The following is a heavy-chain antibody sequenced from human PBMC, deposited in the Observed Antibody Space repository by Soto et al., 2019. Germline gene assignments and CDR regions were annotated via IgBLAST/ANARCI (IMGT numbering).Heavy chain of an antibody. CDR3: TSHLGELSFPRAFDI. Sequence: SETLSVTCTVSGGYIISYYWSWIRKPPGKGLEWIGYIYYSGSTNYNPSLKSRVTISVDTSKNQFSLKLSSVTAADTAVYYCTSHLGELSFPRAFDIWGQGTMVTVSS. CDR2: IYYSGST. J-gene: IGHJ3*02. CDR1: GGYIISYY. V-gene: IGHV4-59*01. D-gene: IGHD3-16*02.